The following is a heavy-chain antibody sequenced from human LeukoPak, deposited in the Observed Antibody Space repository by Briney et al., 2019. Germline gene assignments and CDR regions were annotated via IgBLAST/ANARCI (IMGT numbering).Heavy chain of an antibody. J-gene: IGHJ6*03. D-gene: IGHD6-19*01. CDR2: MSGSGAST. CDR1: GFTFTSYA. Sequence: GGSLRLSCAGTGFTFTSYAKTWVRQAPGMGLEWVSAMSGSGASTYYADSVRGRFTISRDDSKNTLYLQMNSLRAEDTAVYYCARVGSSGWDYYMDVWGKGTTVTVSS. CDR3: ARVGSSGWDYYMDV. V-gene: IGHV3-23*01.